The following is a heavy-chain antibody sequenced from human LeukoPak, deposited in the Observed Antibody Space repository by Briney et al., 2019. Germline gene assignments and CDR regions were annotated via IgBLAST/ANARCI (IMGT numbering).Heavy chain of an antibody. J-gene: IGHJ5*02. Sequence: SQTLSLTCAISGDSVSSNSAAWNWIRQSPSRGLEWLGRTYYRSKWYNDYAVSVKSRITINPDTSKNQFSLQLNSVTPEDTAVYYCARSEVHYDYVWGSYRSNWFDPWDQGTLVTVSS. CDR3: ARSEVHYDYVWGSYRSNWFDP. V-gene: IGHV6-1*01. D-gene: IGHD3-16*02. CDR2: TYYRSKWYN. CDR1: GDSVSSNSAA.